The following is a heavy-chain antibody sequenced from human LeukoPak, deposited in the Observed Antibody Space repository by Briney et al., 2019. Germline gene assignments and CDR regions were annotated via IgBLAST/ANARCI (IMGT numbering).Heavy chain of an antibody. V-gene: IGHV3-66*01. Sequence: GGSLRLSCAASGLTVSSNYMSWVRQAPGKGLEWVSVIYSGGSTYYADSVKGRFTISRDNSKNTLYLQMNSLRAEDTAVYYCATQRAYSSGWYGRGGAFDIWGQGTMVTVSS. J-gene: IGHJ3*02. CDR2: IYSGGST. D-gene: IGHD6-19*01. CDR1: GLTVSSNY. CDR3: ATQRAYSSGWYGRGGAFDI.